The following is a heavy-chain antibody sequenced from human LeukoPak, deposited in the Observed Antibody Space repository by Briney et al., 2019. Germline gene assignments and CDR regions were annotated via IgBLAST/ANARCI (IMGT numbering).Heavy chain of an antibody. CDR1: GYSFTSYW. CDR3: ASSGRIPQRYFDY. D-gene: IGHD6-25*01. Sequence: GVSLQISCKGSGYSFTSYWIGWVRQLPGKGLEWMGIIYPGDSDTRYSPSFQGQVTISADKSISTAFLQWSSVKASDTAMYYCASSGRIPQRYFDYWGQGTLVTVSS. CDR2: IYPGDSDT. J-gene: IGHJ4*02. V-gene: IGHV5-51*01.